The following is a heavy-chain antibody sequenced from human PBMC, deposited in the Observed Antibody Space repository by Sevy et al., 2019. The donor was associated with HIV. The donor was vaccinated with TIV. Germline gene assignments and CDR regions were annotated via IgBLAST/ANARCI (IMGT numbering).Heavy chain of an antibody. V-gene: IGHV1-2*02. D-gene: IGHD6-19*01. Sequence: ASVKVSCKASGYTFTGYYMHWVRQAPGQGLEWMGWINPNSGGTNYPQKFQGRVTMTRDTSISTAYMELSRLRSDDTAVYYCARSPYSSGLGAFDYWGQGTLVTVSS. J-gene: IGHJ4*02. CDR3: ARSPYSSGLGAFDY. CDR1: GYTFTGYY. CDR2: INPNSGGT.